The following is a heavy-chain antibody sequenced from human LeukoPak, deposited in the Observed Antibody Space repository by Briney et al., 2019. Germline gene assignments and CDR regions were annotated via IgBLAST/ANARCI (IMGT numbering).Heavy chain of an antibody. V-gene: IGHV4-59*01. CDR3: ARRDFWSGYFDS. CDR1: GASISNYY. CDR2: IYYSGST. D-gene: IGHD3-3*01. Sequence: SETLSLTCTVSGASISNYYWSWIRQPPGKGLEWIGYIYYSGSTKYNPSLKSRVTISIDTSKNQFSLKLSSVTAADTAVYFCARRDFWSGYFDSWGQGALVTVSS. J-gene: IGHJ4*02.